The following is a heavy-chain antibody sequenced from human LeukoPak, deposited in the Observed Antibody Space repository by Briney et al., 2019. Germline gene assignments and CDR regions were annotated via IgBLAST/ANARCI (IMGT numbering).Heavy chain of an antibody. D-gene: IGHD4-11*01. V-gene: IGHV4-59*01. CDR3: ARGTTLFDY. CDR2: IYYSGSN. Sequence: SETLSLTCTGSGGSISSYYWSWIRQPPGKGLEWIGYIYYSGSNNYNPSLKSRVTISVDTSKNQFSLKLSSVTAADTAVYYCARGTTLFDYWGQGTLVTVSS. CDR1: GGSISSYY. J-gene: IGHJ4*02.